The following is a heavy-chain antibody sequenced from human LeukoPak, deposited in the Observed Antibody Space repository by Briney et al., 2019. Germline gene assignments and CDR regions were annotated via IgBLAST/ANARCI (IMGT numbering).Heavy chain of an antibody. D-gene: IGHD2-2*02. J-gene: IGHJ6*02. CDR1: GYTFTGYY. CDR3: ARDLARSSTSCYSCYYYYGMDV. Sequence: GASVKVSCKASGYTFTGYYMHWLRQAPGQGLEWMGWINPNSGGTNYAQKFQGRVTMTRDTSISTAYMELSRLRSDDTAVYYCARDLARSSTSCYSCYYYYGMDVWGQGTTVTVSS. V-gene: IGHV1-2*02. CDR2: INPNSGGT.